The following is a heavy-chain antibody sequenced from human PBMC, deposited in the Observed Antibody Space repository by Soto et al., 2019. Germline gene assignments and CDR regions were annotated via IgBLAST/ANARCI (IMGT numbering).Heavy chain of an antibody. Sequence: QVQLVQSGSEVKRPGASVRVSCKASGYTFDTYGISWVRQAPGQGLEWMGWISAYNGHTDYAQRFQGRVTMTTDTPTNTVSLELRGLRSDDTAVYYCARGRTWGARDFDYWGQGTLVTVSS. D-gene: IGHD3-16*01. CDR3: ARGRTWGARDFDY. J-gene: IGHJ4*02. CDR1: GYTFDTYG. V-gene: IGHV1-18*01. CDR2: ISAYNGHT.